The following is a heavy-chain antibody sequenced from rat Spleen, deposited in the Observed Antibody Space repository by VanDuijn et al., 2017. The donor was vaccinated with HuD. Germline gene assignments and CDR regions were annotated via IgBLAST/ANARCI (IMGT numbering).Heavy chain of an antibody. D-gene: IGHD1-9*01. CDR1: GFTFNNYW. V-gene: IGHV5-31*01. CDR3: ARPTYYGYNYFDY. CDR2: ITYDGSST. Sequence: VQLVESGGGLVQPGRSLKLSCVTSGFTFNNYWMTWIRQAPGKGLEWVASITYDGSSTYCRDSVKGRFTISRDNAKSTLYLQMDSLRSEDTATYYCARPTYYGYNYFDYWGQGVMVTVSS. J-gene: IGHJ2*01.